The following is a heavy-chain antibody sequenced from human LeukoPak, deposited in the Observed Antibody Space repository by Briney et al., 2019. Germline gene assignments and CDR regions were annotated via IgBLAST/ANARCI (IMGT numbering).Heavy chain of an antibody. Sequence: GASVKVSCKASGYLFASYGISWVRQAPGPGLEWMGWISAYNGNTNYAQKFQGKVTMTTDTSTNTAYMELRSLRSDDTAVYYCARDHGTSHFDYWGQGTLVTVSS. CDR3: ARDHGTSHFDY. J-gene: IGHJ4*02. D-gene: IGHD5-24*01. CDR2: ISAYNGNT. V-gene: IGHV1-18*01. CDR1: GYLFASYG.